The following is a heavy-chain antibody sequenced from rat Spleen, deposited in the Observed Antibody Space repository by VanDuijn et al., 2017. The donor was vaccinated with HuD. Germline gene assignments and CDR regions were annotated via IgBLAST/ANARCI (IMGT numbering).Heavy chain of an antibody. CDR2: IWGDGST. CDR3: ARDPIHTMGITPYYFDY. Sequence: QVQLKESGPGLVKPSETLSLTCTVSGFSLTSYHVSWVRQPPGKGLEWMGVIWGDGSTAYNSALKSRLSIRRDTSKSQVFLKMNSLQTEDTATYYCARDPIHTMGITPYYFDYWGQGVMVTVSS. V-gene: IGHV2-32*01. D-gene: IGHD1-9*01. J-gene: IGHJ2*01. CDR1: GFSLTSYH.